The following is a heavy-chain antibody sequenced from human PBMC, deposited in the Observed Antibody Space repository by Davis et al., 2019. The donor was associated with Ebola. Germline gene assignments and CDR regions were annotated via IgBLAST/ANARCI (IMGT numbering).Heavy chain of an antibody. Sequence: PGGSLRLSCAASPFSFTIYGMHWVRQAPGKGLEWVAVTWSDGSSKFYTDSVKGRFTISRDNSKNTLFLQMNSLRAEDTAVYYCARGHATSLYGMDVWGQGTTVTVSS. V-gene: IGHV3-33*01. CDR1: PFSFTIYG. CDR2: TWSDGSSK. CDR3: ARGHATSLYGMDV. J-gene: IGHJ6*02.